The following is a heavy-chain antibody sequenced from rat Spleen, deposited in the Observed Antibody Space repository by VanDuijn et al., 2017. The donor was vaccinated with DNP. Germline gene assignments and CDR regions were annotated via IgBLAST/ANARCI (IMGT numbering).Heavy chain of an antibody. J-gene: IGHJ4*01. CDR3: ARHRTIMPYYYAMDA. CDR2: ISYDGRDT. V-gene: IGHV5-7*01. D-gene: IGHD1-12*01. Sequence: EVQLVESGGGLVQPGRSLKLSCAVSGLTFSDHNMAWVRQAPKKGLEWVATISYDGRDTYYRDSVKGRFTISRDNAQSTLYLQMDSLRSEDTATYYCARHRTIMPYYYAMDAWGQGASVTVSS. CDR1: GLTFSDHN.